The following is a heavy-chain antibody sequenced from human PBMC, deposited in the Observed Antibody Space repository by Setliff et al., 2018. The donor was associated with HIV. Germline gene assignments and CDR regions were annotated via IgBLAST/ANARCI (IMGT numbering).Heavy chain of an antibody. CDR2: MHHSGGT. V-gene: IGHV4-38-2*02. D-gene: IGHD3-22*01. J-gene: IGHJ5*02. CDR1: GYSISTGYN. CDR3: ASRIYYYDSSRVLREEGFDP. Sequence: SETLSLTCTVSGYSISTGYNWGCIRQPPGKGLEWIGSMHHSGGTYYNAALRSRVTISADTSKNQFSPKLNSVTAADTAVYYCASRIYYYDSSRVLREEGFDPWGQGTLVTVSS.